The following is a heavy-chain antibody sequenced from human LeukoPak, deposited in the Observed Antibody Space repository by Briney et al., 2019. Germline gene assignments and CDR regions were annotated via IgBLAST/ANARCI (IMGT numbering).Heavy chain of an antibody. CDR3: AKARGYSYIQGHYGMDV. D-gene: IGHD6-13*01. J-gene: IGHJ6*02. CDR2: ISWNSGSI. V-gene: IGHV3-9*01. CDR1: GFTFSSYA. Sequence: GGSLRLSCAASGFTFSSYAMHWVRQAPGKGLEWVSGISWNSGSIGYADSVKGRFTISRDNAKNSLYLQMNSLRAEDTALYYCAKARGYSYIQGHYGMDVWGQGTTVTVSS.